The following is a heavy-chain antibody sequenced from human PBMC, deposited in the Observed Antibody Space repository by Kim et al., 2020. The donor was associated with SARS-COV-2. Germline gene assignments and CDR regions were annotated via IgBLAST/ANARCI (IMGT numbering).Heavy chain of an antibody. Sequence: SVKGRFTISRDNAKNSLYLQMNSLRAEDTAVYYCATITGYCSGGSCKGDYWGQGTLVTVSS. CDR3: ATITGYCSGGSCKGDY. V-gene: IGHV3-11*03. D-gene: IGHD2-15*01. J-gene: IGHJ4*02.